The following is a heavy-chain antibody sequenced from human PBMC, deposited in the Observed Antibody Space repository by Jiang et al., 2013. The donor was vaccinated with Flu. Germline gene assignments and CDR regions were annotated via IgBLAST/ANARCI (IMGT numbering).Heavy chain of an antibody. CDR3: ARGRRYSSSLDY. J-gene: IGHJ4*02. CDR1: GGSVQWLRT. Sequence: TLSLTCAVYGGSVQWLRTGAGSPAPRKGLEWIGEINHSGSTNYNPSLKSRVTISVDTSKNQFSLKLSSVTAADTAVYYCARGRRYSSSLDYWGQGTLVTVSS. CDR2: INHSGST. V-gene: IGHV4-34*01. D-gene: IGHD6-6*01.